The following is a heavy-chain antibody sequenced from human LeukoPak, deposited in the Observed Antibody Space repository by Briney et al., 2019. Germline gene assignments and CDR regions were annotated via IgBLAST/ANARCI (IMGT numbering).Heavy chain of an antibody. Sequence: PGGSLRLSCAASGFTFSSYAMSWVRQAPGKGLEWVSAISGSGGSTYYADSVKGRFTISRGNSKNTLYLQMNSLRAEDTAVYYCAKDRVKDIVVVVAAIFDYWGQGTLVTVSS. V-gene: IGHV3-23*01. J-gene: IGHJ4*02. D-gene: IGHD2-15*01. CDR2: ISGSGGST. CDR1: GFTFSSYA. CDR3: AKDRVKDIVVVVAAIFDY.